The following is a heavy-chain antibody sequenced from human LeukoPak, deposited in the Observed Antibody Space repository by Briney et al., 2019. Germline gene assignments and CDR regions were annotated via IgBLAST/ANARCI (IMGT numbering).Heavy chain of an antibody. V-gene: IGHV4-61*02. D-gene: IGHD3-22*01. CDR2: IYTSGST. CDR3: ARDSSSGYYGFDY. J-gene: IGHJ4*02. CDR1: GGSISSSNYY. Sequence: SETLSLTCTVSGGSISSSNYYWSWIRQPAGKGLEWIGRIYTSGSTNYNPSLKSRVTMSVDTSKNQFSLKLSSVTAADTAVYYCARDSSSGYYGFDYWGQGTLVTVSS.